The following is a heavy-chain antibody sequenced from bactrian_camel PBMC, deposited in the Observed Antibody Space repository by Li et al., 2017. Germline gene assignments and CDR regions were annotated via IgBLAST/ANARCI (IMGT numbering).Heavy chain of an antibody. CDR2: IYRPGGNT. D-gene: IGHD1*01. V-gene: IGHV3S6*01. CDR1: GYTRSSFC. Sequence: HVQLVESGGGSVQAGGSLTLSCDVPGYTRSSFCLGWFRQATGKEREWIASIYRPGGNTFADDSGKGRFTISQDNAKNVMSLEMNDLKPEDTAMYYCAAKRSQTSLYCNTGRMVGSYAYWGQGTQVTVS. J-gene: IGHJ4*01. CDR3: AAKRSQTSLYCNTGRMVGSYAY.